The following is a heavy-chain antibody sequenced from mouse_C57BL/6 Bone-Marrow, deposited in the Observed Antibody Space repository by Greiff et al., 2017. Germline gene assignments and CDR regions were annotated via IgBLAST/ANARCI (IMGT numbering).Heavy chain of an antibody. CDR3: ARGGGGSGNDLDD. V-gene: IGHV3-6*01. J-gene: IGHJ2*01. Sequence: EVKLQDSLPFLFKPSQSLSLTCSVTGYSITSGYYWNWIRQFPGNKLEWMGYISYDGSNNYNPSLKNRISITRDTSKNQFFLKLNSVTTEDTATYYCARGGGGSGNDLDDWGQGTTLTVAT. CDR2: ISYDGSN. CDR1: GYSITSGYY.